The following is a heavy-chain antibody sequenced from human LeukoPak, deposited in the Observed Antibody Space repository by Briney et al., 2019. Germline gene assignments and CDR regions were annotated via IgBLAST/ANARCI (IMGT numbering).Heavy chain of an antibody. D-gene: IGHD6-19*01. CDR2: ISYDGSNK. J-gene: IGHJ4*02. Sequence: SGGSLRLSCAASGFTFNNYGMHWVRQAPGKGLEWVAVISYDGSNKYYADSVKGRFTISRDNSKNTLYLQMNSLRAEDTAVYYRAKSGGSGWTLDYWGQGTLVTVSS. CDR3: AKSGGSGWTLDY. V-gene: IGHV3-30*18. CDR1: GFTFNNYG.